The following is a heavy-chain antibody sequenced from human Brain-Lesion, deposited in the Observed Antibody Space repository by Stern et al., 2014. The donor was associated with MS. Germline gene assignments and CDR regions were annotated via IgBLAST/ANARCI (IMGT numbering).Heavy chain of an antibody. CDR1: GFTFSNYW. D-gene: IGHD3-10*01. CDR3: ARGERWFDS. Sequence: EVHLVESGGGLVQPGGSLRLSCAASGFTFSNYWMHWVRHAPGKGLVWVSRVNNDGRRTSYADSVKGRFTMSRDNAKNTLYLQMNSLRVEDTAIYYCARGERWFDSWGQGTLVTVSS. CDR2: VNNDGRRT. V-gene: IGHV3-74*02. J-gene: IGHJ5*01.